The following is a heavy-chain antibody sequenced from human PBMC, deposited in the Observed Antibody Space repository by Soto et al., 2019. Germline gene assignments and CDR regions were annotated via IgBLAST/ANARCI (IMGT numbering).Heavy chain of an antibody. V-gene: IGHV4-31*03. CDR1: GGSISSGGYY. J-gene: IGHJ4*02. Sequence: QVQLQESGPGLVKPSQTLSLTCTVSGGSISSGGYYWSWIRQHPGKGLEWIGYIYYSGSTYYNPSPEIRVTISVDTSKTQFSLKLSAVTAADTAVYYCARTGERWILGYYFDYWGQGTLVTVSS. CDR3: ARTGERWILGYYFDY. D-gene: IGHD2-2*03. CDR2: IYYSGST.